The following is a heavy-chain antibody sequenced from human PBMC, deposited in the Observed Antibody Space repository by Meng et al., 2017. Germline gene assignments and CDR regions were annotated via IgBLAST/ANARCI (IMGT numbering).Heavy chain of an antibody. CDR1: VWAFSGYY. CDR3: AREVVAALDY. CDR2: INHSGST. J-gene: IGHJ4*02. V-gene: IGHV4-34*01. Sequence: GVVLLKPSATMCLTCVVYVWAFSGYYWSGSRQPPGKGLEWIGEINHSGSTNYNPSLKSRVTISVDTSKNQFSLKLSSVTAADTAVYYCAREVVAALDYWGQGTLVTVSS. D-gene: IGHD2-15*01.